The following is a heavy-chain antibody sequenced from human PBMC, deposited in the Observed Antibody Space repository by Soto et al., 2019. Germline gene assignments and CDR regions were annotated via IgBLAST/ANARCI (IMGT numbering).Heavy chain of an antibody. CDR1: GFSLSTSGVG. CDR3: AQIGFGELAFDY. J-gene: IGHJ4*01. D-gene: IGHD3-10*01. V-gene: IGHV2-5*01. CDR2: IYWSDDK. Sequence: SGPTLVNPAQTLTLTCTFSGFSLSTSGVGLGWIRQPRGKALEWLALIYWSDDKRYSAALKSRLTILKDTSKNQVVLTMTTMEPVDSAPYYCAQIGFGELAFDYWGHGTLVTVSS.